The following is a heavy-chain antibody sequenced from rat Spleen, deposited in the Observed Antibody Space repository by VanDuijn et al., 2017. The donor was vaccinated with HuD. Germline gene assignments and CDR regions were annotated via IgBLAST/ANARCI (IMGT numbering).Heavy chain of an antibody. CDR1: GFAFSDHY. CDR2: INYDGTAT. V-gene: IGHV5-29*01. CDR3: ARQRGWYRLFDY. D-gene: IGHD1-1*01. Sequence: EVQLVESDGGLVQPGRSLKLSCAASGFAFSDHYVAWVRQGPTKGLEWVATINYDGTATYYRDSVKGRFTLSRDNAKSTLYLQMGSLRSEDTATYYCARQRGWYRLFDYWGQGVMVTVSS. J-gene: IGHJ2*01.